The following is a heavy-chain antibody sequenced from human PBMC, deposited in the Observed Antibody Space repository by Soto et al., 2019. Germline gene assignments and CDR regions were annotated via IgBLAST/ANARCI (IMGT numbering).Heavy chain of an antibody. CDR1: GFTFSSYS. V-gene: IGHV3-23*01. J-gene: IGHJ4*02. Sequence: PGGSLRLSCAASGFTFSSYSMNWVRQAPGKGLEWVSAITGSGGSTYYADSVKGRFTISRDNSKNTLYLQMNSLRAEDTAVYYCAKDHYSSGWYYFDYWGQGTLVTVSS. D-gene: IGHD6-19*01. CDR2: ITGSGGST. CDR3: AKDHYSSGWYYFDY.